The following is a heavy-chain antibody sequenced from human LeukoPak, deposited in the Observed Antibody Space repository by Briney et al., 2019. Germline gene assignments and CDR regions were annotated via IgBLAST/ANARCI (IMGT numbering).Heavy chain of an antibody. CDR2: MKQDGSET. CDR1: RFTLSNYL. CDR3: ARQRGSGCLDY. V-gene: IGHV3-7*01. Sequence: GGSLRLSCAASRFTLSNYLMSWVRQAPGKGLEWVANMKQDGSETYYVDSVKGRFTISRDNAKNSLSLQMNSLRAEDTAVYYCARQRGSGCLDYWGQGTLVTVSS. J-gene: IGHJ4*02. D-gene: IGHD6-19*01.